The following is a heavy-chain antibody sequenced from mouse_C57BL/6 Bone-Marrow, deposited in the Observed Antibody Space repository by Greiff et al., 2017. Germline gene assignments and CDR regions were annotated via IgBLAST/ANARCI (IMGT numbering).Heavy chain of an antibody. CDR3: SRRVTTVLATKYFDV. CDR2: ISGGGGNT. J-gene: IGHJ1*03. CDR1: GFTFSSYT. D-gene: IGHD1-1*01. V-gene: IGHV5-9*01. Sequence: EVKLVESGGGLVKPGGSLKLSCAASGFTFSSYTMSWVRQTPEKRLQWVAAISGGGGNTYYPDSVKGRFTISRDNDKNILYLQMSSLRSEDTALYDCSRRVTTVLATKYFDVWGTGTTVTVSS.